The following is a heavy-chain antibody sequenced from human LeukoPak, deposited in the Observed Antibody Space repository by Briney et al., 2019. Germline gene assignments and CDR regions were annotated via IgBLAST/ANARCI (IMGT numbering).Heavy chain of an antibody. Sequence: ASVKVSCKASGYTFTGYYLHWVRQAPGQGLEWMGWINPNSGGTNYAQAFQGRVTMTRDTSISTAYMELGRLRSDDTAVYYCATNYYDSSGYSRWYYMDVWGKGTTVTVSS. J-gene: IGHJ6*03. CDR1: GYTFTGYY. CDR3: ATNYYDSSGYSRWYYMDV. V-gene: IGHV1-2*02. CDR2: INPNSGGT. D-gene: IGHD3-22*01.